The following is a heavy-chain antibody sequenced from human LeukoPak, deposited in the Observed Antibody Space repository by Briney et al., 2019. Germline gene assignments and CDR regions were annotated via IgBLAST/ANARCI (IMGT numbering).Heavy chain of an antibody. CDR1: GFTFSSYS. J-gene: IGHJ4*02. D-gene: IGHD6-19*01. CDR3: AREVIAVAGYFDY. CDR2: ISSVSTI. V-gene: IGHV3-48*01. Sequence: GGSLRLSCAASGFTFSSYSMTWVRQAPGKGLEWVSYISSVSTIYYADSVKGRFTISRDNAKNSLYLQMNSLRAEDTAVYYCAREVIAVAGYFDYWGQGTLVTVSS.